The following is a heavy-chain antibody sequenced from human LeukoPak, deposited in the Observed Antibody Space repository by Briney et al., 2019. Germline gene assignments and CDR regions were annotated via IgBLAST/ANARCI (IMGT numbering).Heavy chain of an antibody. V-gene: IGHV3-13*04. D-gene: IGHD6-13*01. Sequence: GGSLRLSCAASGFTLSSYDMHWVRQATGKGLEWVSAIGTAGDTYYPGSVKGRFTISRENAKNSLYLQMNSLRAGDTAVYYCARGGSSWYLGYWGQGTLLTVSS. CDR2: IGTAGDT. CDR3: ARGGSSWYLGY. CDR1: GFTLSSYD. J-gene: IGHJ4*02.